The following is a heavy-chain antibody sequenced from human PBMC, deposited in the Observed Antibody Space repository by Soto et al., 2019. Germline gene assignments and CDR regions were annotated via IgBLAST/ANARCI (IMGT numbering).Heavy chain of an antibody. Sequence: QAQLVESGGGVVQPGRSLRLSCAASGFTFSSYGMHWVRQAPGTGLEWVAVISYDGGLQHYADSVKGGFTISRDNSKDKVLLQMNSLRAEDTAVYYCVSDRGYGHASVPYSWGQGTLVSVSS. D-gene: IGHD5-18*01. CDR3: VSDRGYGHASVPYS. CDR1: GFTFSSYG. V-gene: IGHV3-30*03. J-gene: IGHJ4*02. CDR2: ISYDGGLQ.